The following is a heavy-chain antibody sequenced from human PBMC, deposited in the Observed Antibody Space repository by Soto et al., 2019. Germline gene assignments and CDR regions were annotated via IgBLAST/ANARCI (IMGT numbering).Heavy chain of an antibody. CDR2: INPKDGGT. D-gene: IGHD1-1*01. Sequence: QVQLVQSGADVNKPGASVKVSCKPSGYTFTDYYIQFLRQAPGQGLEWMGYINPKDGGTKYAQKFLGRVAVTSDTSIGTAYMEISRLTSDDTAVYYCARAPWDDGGVTFEYWGQGTLVTVSS. J-gene: IGHJ4*02. CDR3: ARAPWDDGGVTFEY. V-gene: IGHV1-2*02. CDR1: GYTFTDYY.